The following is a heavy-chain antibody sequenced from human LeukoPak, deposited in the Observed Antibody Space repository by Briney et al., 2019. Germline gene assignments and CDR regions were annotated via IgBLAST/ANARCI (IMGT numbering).Heavy chain of an antibody. CDR2: IYYSGST. V-gene: IGHV4-59*01. CDR1: GGSINSDH. CDR3: ARKNDFDI. Sequence: PSETLSLTCTVSGGSINSDHWNWIRQPPGKGLEWIGCIYYSGSTYYNPSLKSRVTISVHMSKSQFSLRLSSVTAADTAVYYCARKNDFDIWGQGTLVTVSS. J-gene: IGHJ3*02. D-gene: IGHD2/OR15-2a*01.